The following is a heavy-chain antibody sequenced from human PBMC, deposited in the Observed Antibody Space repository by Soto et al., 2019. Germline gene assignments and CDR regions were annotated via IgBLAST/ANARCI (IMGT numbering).Heavy chain of an antibody. Sequence: PSETLSLTCTVSGGSISSSSYYWGWIRQPPGKGLEWIGSIYYSGSTYYNPSLKSRVTISVDTSKNQFSLKLSSVTAADTAVYYCARHYDILTGYYDNWFDPWGQGTLVTVS. D-gene: IGHD3-9*01. J-gene: IGHJ5*02. CDR2: IYYSGST. CDR3: ARHYDILTGYYDNWFDP. V-gene: IGHV4-39*01. CDR1: GGSISSSSYY.